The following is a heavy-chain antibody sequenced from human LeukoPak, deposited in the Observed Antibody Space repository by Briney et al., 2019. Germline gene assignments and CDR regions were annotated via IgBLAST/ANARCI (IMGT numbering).Heavy chain of an antibody. CDR3: ARETMYALYI. Sequence: GGSLRLSCAASGFTFKSYGMQWVRQAPGKGLEWVAVMWYDGSYQSYADSLKGRFTISRDNFKNTLYLQMNSLRVEDTAVYYCARETMYALYIWGQGTMVTVSS. CDR2: MWYDGSYQ. V-gene: IGHV3-33*01. D-gene: IGHD3-10*02. J-gene: IGHJ3*02. CDR1: GFTFKSYG.